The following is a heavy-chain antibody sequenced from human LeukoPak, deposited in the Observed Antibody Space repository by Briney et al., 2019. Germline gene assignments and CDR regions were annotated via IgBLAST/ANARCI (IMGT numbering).Heavy chain of an antibody. V-gene: IGHV3-48*01. CDR3: ARDPAYCSGGSCYYFDY. J-gene: IGHJ4*02. CDR1: GFTFSRYS. Sequence: PGGSLRLSCAASGFTFSRYSMNWVRQAPGKGLEWVSYISSSSSTIYYADSVKGRFTISRDNSKNTLYLQMNSLRAEDTAVYYCARDPAYCSGGSCYYFDYWGQGTLVTVSS. D-gene: IGHD2-15*01. CDR2: ISSSSSTI.